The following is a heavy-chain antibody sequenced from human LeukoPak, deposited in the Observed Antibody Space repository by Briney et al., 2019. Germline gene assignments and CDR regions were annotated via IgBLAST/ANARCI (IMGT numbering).Heavy chain of an antibody. J-gene: IGHJ4*02. CDR3: ARGDTAMVTSYFDY. CDR1: GGSISSYY. Sequence: PSETLSLTRTVSGGSISSYYWSWIRQPPGKGLEWIGYIYYSGSTNYNPSLTSRVTISVDTSKNQFSLKLSSVTAADTAVYYCARGDTAMVTSYFDYWGQGTLVTVSS. V-gene: IGHV4-59*01. CDR2: IYYSGST. D-gene: IGHD5-18*01.